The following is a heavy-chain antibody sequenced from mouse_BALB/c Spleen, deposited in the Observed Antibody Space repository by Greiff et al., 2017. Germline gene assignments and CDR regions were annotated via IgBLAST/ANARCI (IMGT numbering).Heavy chain of an antibody. V-gene: IGHV1-87*01. Sequence: VQLQQSGAELARPGASVKLSCKASGYTFTSYWMQWVKQRPGQGLEWIGAIYPGDGDTRYTQKFKGKATLTADKSSSTAYMQLSSLASEDSAVYYCARRNYDYEGYFDVWGAGTTVTVSS. CDR3: ARRNYDYEGYFDV. CDR2: IYPGDGDT. J-gene: IGHJ1*01. CDR1: GYTFTSYW. D-gene: IGHD2-4*01.